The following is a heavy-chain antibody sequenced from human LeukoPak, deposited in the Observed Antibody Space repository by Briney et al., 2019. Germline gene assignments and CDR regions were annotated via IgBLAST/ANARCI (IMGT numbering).Heavy chain of an antibody. CDR2: ISYDGSNK. CDR3: AKDAKERRYCSSTSCYGGPFDY. Sequence: GRSLRLSCAASGFTFSGYGMHWVRQAPGKGREWVAVISYDGSNKYYADSVKGRFTISRDNSKNTLYLQMNSLRAEDTAVYYCAKDAKERRYCSSTSCYGGPFDYWGQGTLVTVSS. J-gene: IGHJ4*02. D-gene: IGHD2-2*01. V-gene: IGHV3-30*18. CDR1: GFTFSGYG.